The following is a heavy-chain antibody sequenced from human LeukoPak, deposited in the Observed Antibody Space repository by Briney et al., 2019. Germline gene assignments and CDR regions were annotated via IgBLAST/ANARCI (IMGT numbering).Heavy chain of an antibody. CDR2: INHSGST. Sequence: SETLSLTCAVYGGSFSGYYWSWIRQPPGKGLEWIGEINHSGSTNYNPSLKSRVTISVDTSKNQFSLKLSSVTAADTAVYYCARGPRIAAHYYGMDVWGQGTTVTVS. V-gene: IGHV4-34*01. CDR1: GGSFSGYY. CDR3: ARGPRIAAHYYGMDV. D-gene: IGHD6-13*01. J-gene: IGHJ6*02.